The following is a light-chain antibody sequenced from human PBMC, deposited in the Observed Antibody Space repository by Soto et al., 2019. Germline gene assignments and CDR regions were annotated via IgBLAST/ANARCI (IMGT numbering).Light chain of an antibody. V-gene: IGKV1-5*01. CDR1: QSISSW. J-gene: IGKJ1*01. CDR3: QQYNSYSWT. Sequence: DIQMTQSPSTLSASVGYRVTITCRASQSISSWLAGYQQKPGKAPKLLTYAASRLESVVPSRFSASGSGTEFTLTVGSLQPDDFATYCSQQYNSYSWTFGQGTKVDIK. CDR2: AAS.